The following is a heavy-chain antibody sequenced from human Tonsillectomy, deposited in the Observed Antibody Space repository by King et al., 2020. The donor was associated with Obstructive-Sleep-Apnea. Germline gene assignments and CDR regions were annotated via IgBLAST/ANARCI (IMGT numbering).Heavy chain of an antibody. D-gene: IGHD6-19*01. Sequence: VQLVESGGGVVQPGRSLRLSCAASGFTFSSYAMHWVRQAPGKGLEWVAVISYDGSNKYYADSVKGRFTISRDNSKNTLYLQMNSLRAEDTAVYYCARATVAGTSFIFGYFDYWGQGTLVTVSS. V-gene: IGHV3-30-3*01. CDR3: ARATVAGTSFIFGYFDY. J-gene: IGHJ4*02. CDR1: GFTFSSYA. CDR2: ISYDGSNK.